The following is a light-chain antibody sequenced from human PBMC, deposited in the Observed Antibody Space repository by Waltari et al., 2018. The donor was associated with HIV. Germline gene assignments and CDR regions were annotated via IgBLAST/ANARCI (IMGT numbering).Light chain of an antibody. Sequence: EIVMTQYPATLSVSPGEGATLSCRASQSVNSTLAWYQQKFGQAPRLLIYGASTRATGIPARFSGSGSGTEFTLTISSLQSEDFALYYCHQYNSWPETFGQGTKVEIK. CDR2: GAS. CDR1: QSVNST. V-gene: IGKV3-15*01. CDR3: HQYNSWPET. J-gene: IGKJ1*01.